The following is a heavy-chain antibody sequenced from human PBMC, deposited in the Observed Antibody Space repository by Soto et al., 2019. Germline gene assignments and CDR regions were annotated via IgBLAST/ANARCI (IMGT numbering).Heavy chain of an antibody. CDR3: ARDQDIVVVVAATPQLDY. Sequence: QVQLVESGGGVVQPGRSLRLSCAASGFTFSSYAMHWVRQAPGKGLEWVAVISYDGSNKYYADSVKGRFTISRDNSKNTLYLQMNSLRAEDTAMYYCARDQDIVVVVAATPQLDYWGQGTLVTVSS. V-gene: IGHV3-30-3*01. D-gene: IGHD2-15*01. J-gene: IGHJ4*02. CDR1: GFTFSSYA. CDR2: ISYDGSNK.